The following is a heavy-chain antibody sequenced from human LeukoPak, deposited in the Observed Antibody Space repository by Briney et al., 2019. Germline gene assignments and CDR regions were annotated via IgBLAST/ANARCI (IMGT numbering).Heavy chain of an antibody. CDR1: GFTFSNYW. Sequence: GGTLSFSCVASGFTFSNYWMIWVRQAPGKGLEWVANINYVGSDIYYVDSVKGRFSISRDNAKNSLYLQMNSLRVEDTAVYYCARGSIDYWGQGTLVTVSS. V-gene: IGHV3-7*04. J-gene: IGHJ4*02. CDR2: INYVGSDI. CDR3: ARGSIDY.